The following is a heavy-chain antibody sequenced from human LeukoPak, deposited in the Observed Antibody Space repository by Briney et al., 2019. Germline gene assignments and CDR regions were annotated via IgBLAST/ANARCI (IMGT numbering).Heavy chain of an antibody. CDR2: IYYSGST. D-gene: IGHD3-3*01. CDR3: ARVDFWSDYFFDF. Sequence: SQTLSLTCTVSGGSISSRDYYWSWIRQPPGKGLEWIGYIYYSGSTYYNPSLKSRVTISVDTSKNQFSLKLSSVTAADTAVYYCARVDFWSDYFFDFWGQGTLVTVSS. V-gene: IGHV4-30-4*08. J-gene: IGHJ4*02. CDR1: GGSISSRDYY.